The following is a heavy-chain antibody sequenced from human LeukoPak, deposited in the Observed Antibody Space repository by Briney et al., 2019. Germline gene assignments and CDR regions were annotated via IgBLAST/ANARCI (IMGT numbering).Heavy chain of an antibody. D-gene: IGHD6-13*01. Sequence: ASVKVSCKASGYTLTGYYMHWVRQAPGQGLEWMGWINPNSGGTNYAQKFQGWVTMTRDTSISTAYMELSRLRSDDTAVYYCARGPDRGSIAAAEFDYWGQGTLVTVSS. V-gene: IGHV1-2*04. CDR3: ARGPDRGSIAAAEFDY. CDR2: INPNSGGT. J-gene: IGHJ4*02. CDR1: GYTLTGYY.